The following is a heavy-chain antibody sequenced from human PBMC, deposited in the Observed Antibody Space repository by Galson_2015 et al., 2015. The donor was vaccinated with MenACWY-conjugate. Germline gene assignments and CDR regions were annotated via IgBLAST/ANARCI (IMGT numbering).Heavy chain of an antibody. CDR3: AKTRGASFYFDS. J-gene: IGHJ4*02. D-gene: IGHD1-26*01. Sequence: SLRLSCAASGFTFSTYAMHWVRQAPGKGLVWVSRINPGGGSPTSADSVKDRFTISRDNAKTTLYLQMNSLRPEDTAVFYCAKTRGASFYFDSWGQGTLVTVSS. CDR2: INPGGGSP. CDR1: GFTFSTYA. V-gene: IGHV3-74*01.